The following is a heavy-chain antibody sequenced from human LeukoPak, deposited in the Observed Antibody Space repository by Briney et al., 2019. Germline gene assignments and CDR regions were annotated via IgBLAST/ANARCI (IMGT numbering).Heavy chain of an antibody. J-gene: IGHJ3*02. CDR3: ARESLYYYDSSGTRMDAFDI. D-gene: IGHD3-22*01. CDR1: GYTFTGYY. V-gene: IGHV1-2*02. CDR2: INPNSGGT. Sequence: EASVKVSCKASGYTFTGYYMHWVRQAPGQGLEWMGWINPNSGGTNYAQKFQGRVTMTRDTSISTAYMELSRLRSDDTAVYYCARESLYYYDSSGTRMDAFDIWGQGTMVTVSS.